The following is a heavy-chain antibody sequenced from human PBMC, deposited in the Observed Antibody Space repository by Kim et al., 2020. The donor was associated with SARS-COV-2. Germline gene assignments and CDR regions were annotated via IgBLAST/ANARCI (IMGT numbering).Heavy chain of an antibody. CDR2: IIPIFGTA. V-gene: IGHV1-69*13. CDR3: ARSADTALTKGPSYYYYGMDV. D-gene: IGHD5-18*01. CDR1: GGTFSSYA. J-gene: IGHJ6*02. Sequence: SVRVSCKASGGTFSSYAISWVRQAPGQGLEWMGGIIPIFGTANYAQKFQGRVTITADESTSTAYMELSSLRSEDTAVYYCARSADTALTKGPSYYYYGMDVWGLGTTVTVSS.